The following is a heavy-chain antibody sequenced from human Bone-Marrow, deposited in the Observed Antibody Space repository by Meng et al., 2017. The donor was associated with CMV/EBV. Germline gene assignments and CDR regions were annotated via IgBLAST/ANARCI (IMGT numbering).Heavy chain of an antibody. V-gene: IGHV4-59*01. D-gene: IGHD6-13*01. Sequence: GSLRLSCTVSGGSISSYYWSWIRQPPGKGLEWIGYIYYSGSTNYNPSLKSRVTISVDMSKNQFSLKLSSVTAADTAVYYCARAPVRYSSSWYLGWFDPWGQGTLVTVSS. CDR1: GGSISSYY. J-gene: IGHJ5*02. CDR2: IYYSGST. CDR3: ARAPVRYSSSWYLGWFDP.